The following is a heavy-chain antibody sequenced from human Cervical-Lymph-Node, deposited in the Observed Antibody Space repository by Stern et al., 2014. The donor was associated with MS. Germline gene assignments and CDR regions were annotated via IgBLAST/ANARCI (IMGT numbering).Heavy chain of an antibody. V-gene: IGHV2-70*01. CDR3: ARIRRSFHSGSYLFDY. D-gene: IGHD1-26*01. J-gene: IGHJ4*02. CDR2: IDWDDDK. Sequence: QITLKESGPALVKPTQTLTLTCTFSGFSLSTSGMCVSWIRQPPGKALEWLALIDWDDDKYYSTSLKTRLTISKDTSKNQVVLTMTNMDPVDTATYYCARIRRSFHSGSYLFDYWGQGTLVTVSS. CDR1: GFSLSTSGMC.